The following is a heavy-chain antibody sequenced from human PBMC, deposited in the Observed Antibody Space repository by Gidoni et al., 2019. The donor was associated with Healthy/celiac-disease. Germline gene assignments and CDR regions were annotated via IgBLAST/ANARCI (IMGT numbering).Heavy chain of an antibody. CDR3: ARAAEGSPTLYYFDY. D-gene: IGHD2-2*01. V-gene: IGHV1-69*06. Sequence: QVQLVQSGAEVKKPGSSVTVSCKASGGTFSSYAISWVRQAPGQGLEWMGGISPIFGTANYAQKFQGRVTITADKSTSTAYMELSSLRSEDTAVYYCARAAEGSPTLYYFDYWGQGTLVTVSS. CDR2: ISPIFGTA. CDR1: GGTFSSYA. J-gene: IGHJ4*02.